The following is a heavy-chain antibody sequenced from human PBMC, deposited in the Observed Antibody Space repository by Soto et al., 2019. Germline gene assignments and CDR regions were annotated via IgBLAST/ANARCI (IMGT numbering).Heavy chain of an antibody. CDR2: TYYSGGS. D-gene: IGHD5-12*01. J-gene: IGHJ4*02. Sequence: QVQLQESGPGLVKASQTLSLTCTLSGASVSSAEHYWSWIRPPPGKGLEWIGYTYYSGGSYYHASHHRRVSISVDTSQHQFSLKLTSVTAADTAVYYCARLSGYDPGGAADKWGPGILVSVSS. V-gene: IGHV4-30-4*01. CDR3: ARLSGYDPGGAADK. CDR1: GASVSSAEHY.